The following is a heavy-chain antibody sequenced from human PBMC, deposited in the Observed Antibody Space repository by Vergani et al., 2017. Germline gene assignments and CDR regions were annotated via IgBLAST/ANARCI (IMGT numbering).Heavy chain of an antibody. Sequence: EVQLVESGGDLVQPGRSLRLSCAASGFTFSSYAMSWVRQAPGKGLEWVSTISGSGGSTYYADSVKGRFTISRDNSKNTLYLQMNSLRAEDTAVYYCARDLGSYPYYYGMDVWGQGTTVTVSS. CDR2: ISGSGGST. CDR3: ARDLGSYPYYYGMDV. J-gene: IGHJ6*02. V-gene: IGHV3-23*04. CDR1: GFTFSSYA. D-gene: IGHD1-26*01.